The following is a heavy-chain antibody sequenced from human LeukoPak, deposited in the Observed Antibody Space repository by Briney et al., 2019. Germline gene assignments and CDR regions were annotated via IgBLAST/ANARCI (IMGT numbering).Heavy chain of an antibody. V-gene: IGHV3-30*02. Sequence: GGSLRLSCAASGFTFNNYGMHWVRQAPGKGLEWVAFIRYNGNNQYYADSVKGRFTISRDNSKNTLYLQMNSLRAEDTAVYYCAIQLWLLSSFDYWGQGTLVTVSS. J-gene: IGHJ4*02. D-gene: IGHD5-18*01. CDR2: IRYNGNNQ. CDR3: AIQLWLLSSFDY. CDR1: GFTFNNYG.